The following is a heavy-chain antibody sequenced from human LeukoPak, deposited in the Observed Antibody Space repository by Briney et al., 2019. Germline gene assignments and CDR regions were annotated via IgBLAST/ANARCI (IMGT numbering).Heavy chain of an antibody. J-gene: IGHJ4*02. CDR1: GFTFSSYW. CDR3: ARETAAAATACFDS. V-gene: IGHV3-64*01. Sequence: PGGSLRLSCAASGFTFSSYWMHWVRQAPGKGLEYVSAISSNGDSTYYAKSVKGRFTISRDNSKDTLSLQMGSLRVEDMAVYYCARETAAAATACFDSWGQGALVTVSS. D-gene: IGHD6-13*01. CDR2: ISSNGDST.